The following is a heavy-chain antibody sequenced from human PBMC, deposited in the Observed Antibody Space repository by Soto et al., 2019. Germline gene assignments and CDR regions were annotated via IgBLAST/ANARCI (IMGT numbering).Heavy chain of an antibody. D-gene: IGHD6-13*01. Sequence: QVQLVESGGGVVQPGRSLRLSCAASGFTFSSYAMHWVRQAPGKGLEWVAVISYDGSNKYYADSVKGRFTISRDNSKNKLYLQMNSLRAEDTAVYYCARGTELVRRYFDYWGQGTLVTVSS. CDR1: GFTFSSYA. CDR2: ISYDGSNK. V-gene: IGHV3-30-3*01. J-gene: IGHJ4*02. CDR3: ARGTELVRRYFDY.